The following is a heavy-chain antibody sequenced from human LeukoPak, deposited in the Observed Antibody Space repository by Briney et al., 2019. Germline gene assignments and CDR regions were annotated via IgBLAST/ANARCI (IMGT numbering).Heavy chain of an antibody. J-gene: IGHJ4*02. CDR3: AKDIVGGGDDY. CDR2: IKEDGSKK. Sequence: GGSLRLSCAASGFTFSRYWMSWVRQAPGKGLEWVANIKEDGSKKNYVDSVKGRFTISRDNAENSVYLQMNSLRVEGTAVYYCAKDIVGGGDDYWGQGTLVTVSS. CDR1: GFTFSRYW. D-gene: IGHD2-21*02. V-gene: IGHV3-7*01.